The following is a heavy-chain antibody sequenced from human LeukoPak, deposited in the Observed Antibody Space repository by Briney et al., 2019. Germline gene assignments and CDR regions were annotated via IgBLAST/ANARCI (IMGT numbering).Heavy chain of an antibody. CDR1: GGTFSSYA. Sequence: ASVKVSCKASGGTFSSYAISWVRQAPGQGLEWMGGIIPIFGTANYAQKFQGRVTITADESTSTASMELSSLRSEDTAVYYCARSLTTVTTEVGDYWGQGTLVTVSS. V-gene: IGHV1-69*13. J-gene: IGHJ4*02. CDR3: ARSLTTVTTEVGDY. CDR2: IIPIFGTA. D-gene: IGHD4-17*01.